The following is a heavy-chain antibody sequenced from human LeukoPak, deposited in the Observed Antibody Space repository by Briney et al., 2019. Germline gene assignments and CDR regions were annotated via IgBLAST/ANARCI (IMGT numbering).Heavy chain of an antibody. CDR3: ARGSGHLDY. D-gene: IGHD6-19*01. Sequence: ASVKVSCKGSGYTFSSYGIIRVRQALGEGLEWMGWISAYNGNTTYAQKLQGSVTMTTDTSTSTAYMGLRSLRSDDTAVYYCARGSGHLDYWGQGTPVTVSS. J-gene: IGHJ4*02. CDR2: ISAYNGNT. V-gene: IGHV1-18*01. CDR1: GYTFSSYG.